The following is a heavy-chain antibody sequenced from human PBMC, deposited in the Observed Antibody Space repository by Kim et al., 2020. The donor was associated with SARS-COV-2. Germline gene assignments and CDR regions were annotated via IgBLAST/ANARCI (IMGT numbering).Heavy chain of an antibody. Sequence: TNYHPSLNSRVTISVDTSKIPFSLKLSSVTAADTAVYYCASASGSTFDYWGQGTLVTVSS. CDR3: ASASGSTFDY. V-gene: IGHV4-59*01. J-gene: IGHJ4*02. D-gene: IGHD1-26*01. CDR2: T.